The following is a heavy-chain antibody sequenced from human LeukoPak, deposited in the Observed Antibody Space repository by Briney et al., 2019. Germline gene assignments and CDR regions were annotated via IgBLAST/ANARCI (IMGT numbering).Heavy chain of an antibody. CDR2: IKQDGSEK. CDR3: ASGVRAAAQIFDY. Sequence: PGGSLRLSCAASGFTFSSYWMSWVRQAPGKGREGVANIKQDGSEKYYVDSVKGRFTISRDNAKNSLYLQMNSLRAEDTAVYYCASGVRAAAQIFDYWGQGTLVTVSS. J-gene: IGHJ4*02. CDR1: GFTFSSYW. D-gene: IGHD6-13*01. V-gene: IGHV3-7*01.